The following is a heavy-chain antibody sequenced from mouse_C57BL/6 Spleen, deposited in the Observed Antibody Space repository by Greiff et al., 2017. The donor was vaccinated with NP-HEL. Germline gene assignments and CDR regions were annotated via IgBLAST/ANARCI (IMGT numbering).Heavy chain of an antibody. J-gene: IGHJ3*01. Sequence: QVQLKQSGAELARPGASVKLSCKASGYTFTSYGISWVKQRTGQGLEWIGEIYPRSGNTYYNEKFKGKATLTADKSSSTAYMELRSLTSEDSAVYFCARTLYDYSWFAYWGQGTLVTVSA. CDR1: GYTFTSYG. CDR2: IYPRSGNT. CDR3: ARTLYDYSWFAY. V-gene: IGHV1-81*01. D-gene: IGHD2-4*01.